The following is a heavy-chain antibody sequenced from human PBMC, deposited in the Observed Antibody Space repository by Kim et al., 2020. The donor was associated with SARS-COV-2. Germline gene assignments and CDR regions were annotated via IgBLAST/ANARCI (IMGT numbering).Heavy chain of an antibody. Sequence: SETLSLTCIVSGGSMSSGRYYWSWIRQPAGKGLEWIGHIYVSGNTDYNPSLKSRLAISIDTSRNQFSLNLNSVTAADTAVYYCTREKRDGYYGSAAYPFDSWGQGTLVTVSS. V-gene: IGHV4-61*09. J-gene: IGHJ4*02. CDR3: TREKRDGYYGSAAYPFDS. CDR2: IYVSGNT. CDR1: GGSMSSGRYY. D-gene: IGHD3-10*01.